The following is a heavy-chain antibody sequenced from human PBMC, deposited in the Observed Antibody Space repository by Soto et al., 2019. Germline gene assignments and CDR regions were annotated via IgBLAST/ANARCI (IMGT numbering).Heavy chain of an antibody. CDR1: GGTFSSYA. V-gene: IGHV1-69*06. J-gene: IGHJ4*02. D-gene: IGHD4-17*01. CDR2: IIPIFGTP. Sequence: QVQLVQSGAEVKKPGSSVKVSCKASGGTFSSYAISWVRQAPGQGLAWMGGIIPIFGTPNYAQKFQGRVTLTAYISTSTAYMELSSLRSEDTAVYYCARDPDYGGNSGLGLVDYWGQGTLVTVSS. CDR3: ARDPDYGGNSGLGLVDY.